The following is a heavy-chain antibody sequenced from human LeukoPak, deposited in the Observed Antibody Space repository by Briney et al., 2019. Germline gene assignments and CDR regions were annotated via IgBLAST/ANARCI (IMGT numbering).Heavy chain of an antibody. CDR1: GYTFTGYY. D-gene: IGHD6-13*01. CDR2: INPNSGGT. CDR3: ASSGAAAGQRDY. J-gene: IGHJ4*02. Sequence: ASVKVSCKASGYTFTGYYMHWVRQAPGQGLEWMGRINPNSGGTNYAQKFQGRVTMTRDTSISTVYMELSSLRSEDTAVYYCASSGAAAGQRDYWGQGTLVTVSS. V-gene: IGHV1-2*06.